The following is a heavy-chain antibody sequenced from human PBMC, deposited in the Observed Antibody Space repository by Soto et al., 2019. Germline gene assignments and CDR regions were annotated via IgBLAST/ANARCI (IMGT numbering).Heavy chain of an antibody. Sequence: QVQLQQRGAGLLKPSETLSLTCAVYGGSFSGYYWSWIRQPPGKGLEWIGEINHSGSNNYNPSLKSRVTISVDTAKNQFSLKVSSGTAADTAVYYCARGLLLLYGDFSRRGDHYYYMDVWGKGTTVTVSS. CDR1: GGSFSGYY. V-gene: IGHV4-34*01. J-gene: IGHJ6*03. CDR2: INHSGSN. D-gene: IGHD4-17*01. CDR3: ARGLLLLYGDFSRRGDHYYYMDV.